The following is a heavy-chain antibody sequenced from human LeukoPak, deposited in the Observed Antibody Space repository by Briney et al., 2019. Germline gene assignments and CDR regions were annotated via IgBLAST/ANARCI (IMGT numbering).Heavy chain of an antibody. CDR3: ARGSTHYDVLTGYHYYFDY. D-gene: IGHD3-9*01. J-gene: IGHJ4*02. V-gene: IGHV3-20*04. CDR2: INWNGDNT. Sequence: GGSLRLSCAASGSTFDDYGMSWVRQAPGKGLEWVSGINWNGDNTNYADSLKGRFTISRDNAKNSLYLQMNSLRAEDTALYYCARGSTHYDVLTGYHYYFDYWGQGTLVTVSS. CDR1: GSTFDDYG.